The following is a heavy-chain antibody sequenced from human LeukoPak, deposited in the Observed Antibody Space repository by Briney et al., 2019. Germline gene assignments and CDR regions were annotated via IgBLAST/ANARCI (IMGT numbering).Heavy chain of an antibody. Sequence: ASVKVPCKASGYTFTSYDINWVRQATGQGLEWMGWMNPNSGNTGYAQKFQGRVTMTRNTSISTAYMELSSLRSEDTAVYYCARGTVWFGELSLWGQGTLVTVSS. J-gene: IGHJ4*02. CDR1: GYTFTSYD. CDR3: ARGTVWFGELSL. CDR2: MNPNSGNT. D-gene: IGHD3-10*01. V-gene: IGHV1-8*01.